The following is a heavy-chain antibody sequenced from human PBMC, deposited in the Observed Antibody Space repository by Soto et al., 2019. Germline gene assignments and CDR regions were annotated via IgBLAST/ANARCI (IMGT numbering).Heavy chain of an antibody. Sequence: EVQLLESGGSLVQPGGSLRLSCAASGFTFSSYAMSWVRQAPGKGLEWVSTISGSGGSTYYADSVKGRFTTSRDNSKNTLYLQMNSLRAEDTAVYYCATDLGYYDSSGYGDWGQGTLVTVSS. J-gene: IGHJ4*02. CDR2: ISGSGGST. CDR3: ATDLGYYDSSGYGD. CDR1: GFTFSSYA. V-gene: IGHV3-23*01. D-gene: IGHD3-22*01.